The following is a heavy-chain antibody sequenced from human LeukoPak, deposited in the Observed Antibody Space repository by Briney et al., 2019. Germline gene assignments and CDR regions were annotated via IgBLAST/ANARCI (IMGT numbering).Heavy chain of an antibody. J-gene: IGHJ4*02. CDR2: IYTSGST. CDR1: GNSFGNYY. Sequence: PSETLSLTCTVSGNSFGNYYWSWIRQPAGKGLEWIGRIYTSGSTTYNPSLKSRVTMSVDTSKNQFSLKLSSVTAADTAVYYCARGLAPRGYSYIKIPPRPYYFDYWGQGTLVTVSS. D-gene: IGHD5-18*01. V-gene: IGHV4-4*07. CDR3: ARGLAPRGYSYIKIPPRPYYFDY.